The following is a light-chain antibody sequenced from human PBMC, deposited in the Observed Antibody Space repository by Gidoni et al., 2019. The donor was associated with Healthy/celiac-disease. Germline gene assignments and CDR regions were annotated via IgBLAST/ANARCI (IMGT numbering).Light chain of an antibody. V-gene: IGKV1-39*01. J-gene: IGKJ2*01. CDR2: AAS. Sequence: DIQMTQSPSSLSACVGDRVTITCRASQSISSYLNWYQQKPGKAPKLLIYAASSLQSGVPSRFSGSGSGTDFTLTISSLQPEDFATYYCQQSYSTPXTFGQGTKLEIK. CDR1: QSISSY. CDR3: QQSYSTPXT.